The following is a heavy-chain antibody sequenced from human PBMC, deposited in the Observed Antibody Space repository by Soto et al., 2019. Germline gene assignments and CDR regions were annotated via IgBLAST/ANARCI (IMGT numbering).Heavy chain of an antibody. CDR2: IHYTGSY. CDR3: VRVDGGGDRDNYGLDV. CDR1: GGSLTREPYH. J-gene: IGHJ6*02. Sequence: QVQLQESGPGLVRPSQTLSLTCTVSGGSLTREPYHWTWIRQAPWKGLEWIGYIHYTGSYRYNPSDQSRVIVLVDPTKTLVSLTLSSVTAAYTSVYFCVRVDGGGDRDNYGLDVWGQGTTGTVS. V-gene: IGHV4-30-4*01. D-gene: IGHD2-21*02.